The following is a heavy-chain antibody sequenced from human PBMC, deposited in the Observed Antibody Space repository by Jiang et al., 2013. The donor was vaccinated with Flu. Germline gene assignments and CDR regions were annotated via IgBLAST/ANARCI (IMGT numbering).Heavy chain of an antibody. CDR1: GDSVSSNSAA. J-gene: IGHJ4*02. CDR2: TYYRSKWYN. V-gene: IGHV6-1*01. Sequence: QTLSLTCAISGDSVSSNSAAWNWIRQSPSRGLEWLGRTYYRSKWYNDYAESVKSRIIINPDTSKNQFSLQLNSVNPEDTALYYCARVEGSITGYFDSWGQGTLVTVSS. D-gene: IGHD1-20*01. CDR3: ARVEGSITGYFDS.